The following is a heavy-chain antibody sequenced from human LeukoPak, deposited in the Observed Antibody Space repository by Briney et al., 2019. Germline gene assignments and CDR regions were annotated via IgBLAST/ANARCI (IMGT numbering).Heavy chain of an antibody. CDR3: ARAHYYGSGKLDY. CDR2: IWYDGSNK. V-gene: IGHV3-33*01. D-gene: IGHD3-10*01. Sequence: GGSLRLSCAASGFTFSSYGMHWIRQAPGKGPEGVAVIWYDGSNKYYADSVKGRFTISRDNSKNTLYLQMNSLRAEDTAVYYCARAHYYGSGKLDYWGQGTLVTVSS. J-gene: IGHJ4*02. CDR1: GFTFSSYG.